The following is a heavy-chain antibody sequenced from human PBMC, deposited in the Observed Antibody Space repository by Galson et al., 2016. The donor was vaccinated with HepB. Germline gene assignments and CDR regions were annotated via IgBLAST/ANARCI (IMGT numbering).Heavy chain of an antibody. CDR2: VNRYGTTT. V-gene: IGHV3-23*01. CDR1: GFFFSGRA. Sequence: SLRLSCAASGFFFSGRAMSWVRQAPGKGLEWVAGVNRYGTTTGYAASVKGRFTISRDNSNNILYLQMDSLRTEDTALYYCARDDYSGGRGSPDYWGQGTLVTVS. J-gene: IGHJ4*02. D-gene: IGHD4/OR15-4a*01. CDR3: ARDDYSGGRGSPDY.